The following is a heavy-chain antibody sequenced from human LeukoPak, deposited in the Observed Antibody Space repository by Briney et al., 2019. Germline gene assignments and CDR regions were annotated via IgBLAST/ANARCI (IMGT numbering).Heavy chain of an antibody. CDR1: GFTFSDFW. Sequence: GGSLRVSCAASGFTFSDFWMGWVRQAPGKGLEWVANINQDGSENYYVDSVKGRFTISRDNAKNSLYLQMNSLRAEDTAVYYCTKGRSNHYWGQGTQVTVSS. CDR2: INQDGSEN. CDR3: TKGRSNHY. D-gene: IGHD3-10*01. J-gene: IGHJ4*02. V-gene: IGHV3-7*01.